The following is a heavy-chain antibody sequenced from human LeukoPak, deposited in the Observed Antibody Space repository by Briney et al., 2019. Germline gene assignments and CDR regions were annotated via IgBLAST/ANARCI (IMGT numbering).Heavy chain of an antibody. D-gene: IGHD3-16*01. V-gene: IGHV4-4*07. Sequence: SETLSLTCAVSDGSISTDYWSWIRQPAGKGLEWIGRIYPSGSTNYNPSLKSRVTMSVDTSKNQFSLSLSSVTAADTAVYYCARGYGYFDYWGQGTLVTVSS. CDR3: ARGYGYFDY. J-gene: IGHJ4*02. CDR2: IYPSGST. CDR1: DGSISTDY.